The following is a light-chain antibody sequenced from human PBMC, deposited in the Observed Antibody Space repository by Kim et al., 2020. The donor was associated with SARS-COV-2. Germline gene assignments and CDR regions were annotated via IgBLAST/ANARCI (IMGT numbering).Light chain of an antibody. CDR1: TLRSLF. J-gene: IGLJ2*01. CDR3: NSRDRSGNHVV. V-gene: IGLV3-19*01. Sequence: AQGPTVRITCQGDTLRSLFANWYQQKPGQAPVLVIYVNKNRPSGIPDRFSGSSSGNTASLTITGAQAEDEADYYCNSRDRSGNHVVFGGGTQLTVL. CDR2: VNK.